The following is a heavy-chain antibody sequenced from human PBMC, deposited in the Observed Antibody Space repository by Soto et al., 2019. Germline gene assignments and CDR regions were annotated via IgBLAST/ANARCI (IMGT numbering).Heavy chain of an antibody. V-gene: IGHV1-46*04. CDR3: VRVGSGSFYSWFAP. CDR1: GYSFTNYY. Sequence: QVQLVQSGAEVKKPGSSVNVSCKASGYSFTNYYMHGGRQAPGQELEWMGTINPSGGITSYARKLQGRVTMTRDTSTSTVYMEVNRLSSEDTAVYYCVRVGSGSFYSWFAPWGKGTVVTVSS. CDR2: INPSGGIT. D-gene: IGHD1-26*01. J-gene: IGHJ5*02.